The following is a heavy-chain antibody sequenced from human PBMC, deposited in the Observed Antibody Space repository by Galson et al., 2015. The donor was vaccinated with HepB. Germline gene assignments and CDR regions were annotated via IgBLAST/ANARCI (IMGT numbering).Heavy chain of an antibody. V-gene: IGHV3-30*04. CDR1: GFTFSSYA. CDR3: ARDGEAIAVAGLDY. J-gene: IGHJ4*02. Sequence: SLRLSCAASGFTFSSYAMHWVRQAPGKGLEWVAVISYDGSNKYYADSVKGRFTISRDNSKNTLYLQMNSLRAEDTAVYYCARDGEAIAVAGLDYWGQGTLVTVSS. D-gene: IGHD6-19*01. CDR2: ISYDGSNK.